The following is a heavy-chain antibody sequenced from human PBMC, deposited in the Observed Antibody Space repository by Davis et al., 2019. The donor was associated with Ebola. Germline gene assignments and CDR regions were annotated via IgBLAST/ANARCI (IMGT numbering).Heavy chain of an antibody. CDR1: GYTFTGYD. CDR3: ARGKWFNP. CDR2: IIPVVDTK. Sequence: SVKVSCKASGYTFTGYDINWVRQAPGQGLEWMGRIIPVVDTKDYAQKFQGRVTLTADKATNTAYMELSGLRFDDTAVYYCARGKWFNPWGQGTLVSVTS. J-gene: IGHJ5*02. V-gene: IGHV1-69*04.